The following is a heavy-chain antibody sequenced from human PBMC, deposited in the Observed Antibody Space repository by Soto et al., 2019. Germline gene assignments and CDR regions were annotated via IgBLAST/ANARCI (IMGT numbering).Heavy chain of an antibody. V-gene: IGHV3-23*01. J-gene: IGHJ6*03. CDR2: ISGSGGST. CDR1: GFTFSSYA. CDR3: AKFRCGPYYYYSDV. Sequence: EVQLLESGGGLVQPGGSLRLSCAASGFTFSSYAMSWVRQAPGKGLEWVSAISGSGGSTYYADSVKGLFTISRDNSKNTLYLQMNILRAEDTVVYYCAKFRCGPYYYYSDVWCKGPTLTVSS.